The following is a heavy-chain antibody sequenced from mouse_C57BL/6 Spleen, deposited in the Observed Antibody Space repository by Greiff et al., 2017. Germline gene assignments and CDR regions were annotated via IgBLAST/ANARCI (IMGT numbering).Heavy chain of an antibody. CDR1: GFSLTSYG. V-gene: IGHV2-2*01. CDR3: ARLTGTGLGFAY. Sequence: QVQLKESGPGLVQPSQSLSITCTVSGFSLTSYGVHWVRQSPGKGLEWLGVIWSGGSTDYNAAFISRLSISKDNSKSQVFFKMNSLQADDTAIYYCARLTGTGLGFAYWGQGTLVTVSA. D-gene: IGHD4-1*01. J-gene: IGHJ3*01. CDR2: IWSGGST.